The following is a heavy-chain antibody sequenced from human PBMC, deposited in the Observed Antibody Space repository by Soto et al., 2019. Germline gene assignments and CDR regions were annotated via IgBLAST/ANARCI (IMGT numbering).Heavy chain of an antibody. CDR1: GFTFSSYW. D-gene: IGHD3-10*01. Sequence: GGSLRLSCAASGFTFSSYWMHWVRQAPGKGLVWVSRINSDGSSTSYADSVKGRFTISRDNAKNTLYLQMNSLRAEDTAVYYCARVGSFRPYYYYGMDVWGQGTTVTVSS. CDR3: ARVGSFRPYYYYGMDV. CDR2: INSDGSST. J-gene: IGHJ6*02. V-gene: IGHV3-74*01.